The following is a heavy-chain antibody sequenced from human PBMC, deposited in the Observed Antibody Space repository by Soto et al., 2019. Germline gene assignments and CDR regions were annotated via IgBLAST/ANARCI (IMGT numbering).Heavy chain of an antibody. D-gene: IGHD6-13*01. CDR2: IWYDGSNK. V-gene: IGHV3-33*01. CDR1: GFTFSIYG. CDR3: ARVSAAVYDGAFDI. Sequence: GGSLRLSCAASGFTFSIYGMHLVRQSPGKGLEWVAVIWYDGSNKYYADSVKGRFTISRDNPKNTLYLQMNSLRAEDTAVYYCARVSAAVYDGAFDISRKGTRVTVSS. J-gene: IGHJ3*02.